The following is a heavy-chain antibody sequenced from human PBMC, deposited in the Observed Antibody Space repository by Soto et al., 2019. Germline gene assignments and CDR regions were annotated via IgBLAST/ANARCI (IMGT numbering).Heavy chain of an antibody. Sequence: SETLSLTCTVSGGSISSGGYYWSWIRQHPGKGLEWIGYIYYSGSTYYNPSLKSRVTISVDTSKNQFSLKLSSVTAADTAVYYCARHYGDYPGSYFDYWGQGTLVTVSS. D-gene: IGHD4-17*01. J-gene: IGHJ4*02. V-gene: IGHV4-31*03. CDR3: ARHYGDYPGSYFDY. CDR1: GGSISSGGYY. CDR2: IYYSGST.